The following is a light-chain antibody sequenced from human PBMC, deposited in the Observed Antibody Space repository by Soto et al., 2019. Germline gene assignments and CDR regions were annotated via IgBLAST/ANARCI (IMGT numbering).Light chain of an antibody. J-gene: IGLJ2*01. Sequence: QSVLTQSSSASASLGSSVKLTCTLSSGHSSYIIAWHQQQPGKAPRYLMKLEGTGSYNKGSGVPDRFSGSSSGADRYLTISNLQFEDEADYYCENWDRNTVVFGGGTRVTVL. CDR3: ENWDRNTVV. CDR1: SGHSSYI. V-gene: IGLV4-60*02. CDR2: LEGTGSY.